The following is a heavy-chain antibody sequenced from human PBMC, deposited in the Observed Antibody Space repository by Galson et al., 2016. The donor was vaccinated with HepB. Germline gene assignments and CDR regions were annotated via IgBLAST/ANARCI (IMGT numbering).Heavy chain of an antibody. CDR1: GGSISSSNW. CDR2: IYHSGST. D-gene: IGHD7-27*01. J-gene: IGHJ4*02. V-gene: IGHV4-4*02. CDR3: ARVSGVHYYFDY. Sequence: SETLSLTCAVPGGSISSSNWWSWVRQPPGKGLEWIGDIYHSGSTNYNPSLKSRVTISVDKSKNQFSLKLSSVTAADTAVYYCARVSGVHYYFDYWGQGTLVTVSS.